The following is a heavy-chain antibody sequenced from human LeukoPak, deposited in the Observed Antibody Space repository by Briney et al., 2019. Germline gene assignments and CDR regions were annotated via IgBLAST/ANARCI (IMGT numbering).Heavy chain of an antibody. Sequence: GGSLRLSYAAYEFTFGSYSMNWVRQAPGKGLEWLSYISSRSTTIYYADSVKGRFTISRDNSKNTLYLQMNSLRAEDTAVYYCARSDYDYVWGNFDYWGQGTLVTVSS. V-gene: IGHV3-48*01. CDR3: ARSDYDYVWGNFDY. CDR1: EFTFGSYS. J-gene: IGHJ4*02. D-gene: IGHD3-16*01. CDR2: ISSRSTTI.